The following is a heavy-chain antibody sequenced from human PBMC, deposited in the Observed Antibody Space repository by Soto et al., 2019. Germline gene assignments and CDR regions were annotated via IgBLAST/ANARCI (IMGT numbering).Heavy chain of an antibody. CDR2: IIPILGIA. J-gene: IGHJ6*03. D-gene: IGHD2-2*01. Sequence: QVQLVQSGAEVKKPGSSVKVSCKASGGTFSSYTISWVRQAPGQGLEWMGRIIPILGIANYAQKFQGRVRITTDKSTSTAYMELSSLRSEDTAVYYCARDMQPAAIVCYYYYYMDVWGKGTTVTVSS. V-gene: IGHV1-69*08. CDR3: ARDMQPAAIVCYYYYYMDV. CDR1: GGTFSSYT.